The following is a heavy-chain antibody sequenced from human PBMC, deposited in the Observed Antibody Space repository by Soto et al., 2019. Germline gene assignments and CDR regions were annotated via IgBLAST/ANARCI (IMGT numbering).Heavy chain of an antibody. J-gene: IGHJ3*01. CDR1: GYTFTSYD. D-gene: IGHD6-13*01. CDR2: MNPNSGNT. V-gene: IGHV1-8*01. CDR3: AERVPAVGTTAFGV. Sequence: ASVKVSCKASGYTFTSYDINWVRQATGQGLEWMGWMNPNSGNTGYAQKFQGRVTMTRNTSISTAYLELSSLRSEDTAVYYCAERVPAVGTTAFGVCRQRAIVSLSS.